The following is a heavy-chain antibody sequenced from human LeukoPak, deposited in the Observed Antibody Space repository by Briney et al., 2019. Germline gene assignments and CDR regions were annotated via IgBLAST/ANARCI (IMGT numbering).Heavy chain of an antibody. V-gene: IGHV4-61*02. D-gene: IGHD6-19*01. CDR1: GDSISSGSYY. Sequence: SQTLSLTCTVSGDSISSGSYYWSWIRQPADKGLEWIGRIYTGGSTDYNPSLRSRVTISVDTSKNHFSLKLSSVTAADTAVYYYVRGGGNSGWFLDYWGQGTLVTVSP. CDR2: IYTGGST. J-gene: IGHJ4*02. CDR3: VRGGGNSGWFLDY.